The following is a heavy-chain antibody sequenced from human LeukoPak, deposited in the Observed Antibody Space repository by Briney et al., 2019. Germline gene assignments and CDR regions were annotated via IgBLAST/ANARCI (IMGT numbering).Heavy chain of an antibody. CDR2: ISGSGGST. CDR3: AKVLRGVITRVLYYFDY. CDR1: GFTFSSYA. Sequence: GGSLRLSCAASGFTFSSYAMSWVRQAPGKGLEWVSAISGSGGSTYYADSVEGRFTISRDNSKNTLYLQMNSLRAEDTAVYYCAKVLRGVITRVLYYFDYWGQGTLVTVSS. J-gene: IGHJ4*02. V-gene: IGHV3-23*01. D-gene: IGHD3-10*01.